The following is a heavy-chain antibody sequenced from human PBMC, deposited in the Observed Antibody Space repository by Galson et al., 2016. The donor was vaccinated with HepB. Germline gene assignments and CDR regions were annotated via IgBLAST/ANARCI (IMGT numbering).Heavy chain of an antibody. Sequence: SETLSLTCAVSGASVSSGSFYWNWIRQPPGKGLEWIGDINYSGSTNYNPSLKSRVTILVDTPRNQFALKLTSATAADTAVYYCAGAYCGADCYRKTYWYFDLWGRGTLVNVSS. CDR1: GASVSSGSFY. CDR2: INYSGST. V-gene: IGHV4-61*01. CDR3: AGAYCGADCYRKTYWYFDL. J-gene: IGHJ2*01. D-gene: IGHD2-21*02.